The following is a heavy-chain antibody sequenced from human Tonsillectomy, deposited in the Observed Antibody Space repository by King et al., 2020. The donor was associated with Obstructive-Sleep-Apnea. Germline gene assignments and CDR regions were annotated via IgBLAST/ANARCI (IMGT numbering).Heavy chain of an antibody. J-gene: IGHJ4*02. V-gene: IGHV5-51*01. D-gene: IGHD6-19*01. CDR3: EGTVAGPRALYYFDY. CDR2: IYPGDSDT. CDR1: GYSFTSYW. Sequence: QLVQSGAEVKKPGESLKISCKGSGYSFTSYWIGWVRQMPGKGLEWMGIIYPGDSDTRYSPSFQGQGTISADKSISTAYLQWSSLKASDTAMYYCEGTVAGPRALYYFDYWGQGTLVTVSS.